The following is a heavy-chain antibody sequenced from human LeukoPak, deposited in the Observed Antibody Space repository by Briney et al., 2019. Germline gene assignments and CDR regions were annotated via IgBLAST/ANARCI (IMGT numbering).Heavy chain of an antibody. CDR2: IRYDGSNK. CDR3: AKTMVRGVPFDY. Sequence: GGSLRLSCAASGFTFDDYAMHWVRQAPGKGLEWVAFIRYDGSNKYYADSVKGRFTISRDNSKNTLYLQMNSLRAEDTAVYYCAKTMVRGVPFDYWGQGTLVTVSS. CDR1: GFTFDDYA. D-gene: IGHD3-10*01. V-gene: IGHV3-30*02. J-gene: IGHJ4*02.